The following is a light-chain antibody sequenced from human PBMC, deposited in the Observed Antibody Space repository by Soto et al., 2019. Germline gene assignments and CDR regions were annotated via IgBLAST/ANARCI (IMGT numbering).Light chain of an antibody. Sequence: IQLTQSPSSLSASIGDRVTITCRAGQGISTFLAWYQQTPRKAPKLLIYAASTLQSGVPSRFSGSGSGTDSTLTISSLQPEDFATYYCQQLHSYPLTFGGGTKV. CDR2: AAS. V-gene: IGKV1-9*01. CDR1: QGISTF. CDR3: QQLHSYPLT. J-gene: IGKJ4*01.